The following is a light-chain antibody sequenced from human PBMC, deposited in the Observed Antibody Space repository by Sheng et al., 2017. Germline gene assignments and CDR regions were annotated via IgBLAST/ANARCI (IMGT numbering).Light chain of an antibody. V-gene: IGKV1-39*01. CDR2: AAS. CDR3: QQTYSLFPIT. Sequence: DIQMTQSPSSLSASVGDRVTITCRASQSIDNYLNWYQQKPGRAPKLLIYAASSLQSGVPSRFSGSGSGTDFTLSINGLQPEDFANYYCQQTYSLFPITFGPGTKVEIK. J-gene: IGKJ3*01. CDR1: QSIDNY.